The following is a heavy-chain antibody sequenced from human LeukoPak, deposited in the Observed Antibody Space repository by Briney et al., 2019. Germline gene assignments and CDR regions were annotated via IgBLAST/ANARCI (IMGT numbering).Heavy chain of an antibody. CDR2: INHSGST. CDR1: GGSFSGYY. D-gene: IGHD3-10*01. V-gene: IGHV4-34*01. CDR3: ARGGTMVRGVIPRDY. J-gene: IGHJ4*02. Sequence: SETLSLTCAVYGGSFSGYYWSWIRQPPGKGLEWIGEINHSGSTNYNPSLKRRVTISVDTSKNQSSLKLSSVTAADTAVYYCARGGTMVRGVIPRDYWGQGTLVTVSS.